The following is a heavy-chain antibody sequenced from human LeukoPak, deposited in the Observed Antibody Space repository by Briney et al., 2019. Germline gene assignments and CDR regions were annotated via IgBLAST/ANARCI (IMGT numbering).Heavy chain of an antibody. D-gene: IGHD5-18*01. CDR3: ARDRGYSYGYRPPYYYYMDV. Sequence: ASETLSLTCTVSGGSISSSSYYWGWIRQPPGKGLEWIGSIYYSGSTYYNPSLKSRVTISVDTSKNQFSLKLSSVTAADTAVYYCARDRGYSYGYRPPYYYYMDVWGKGTTVTVSS. CDR1: GGSISSSSYY. J-gene: IGHJ6*03. CDR2: IYYSGST. V-gene: IGHV4-39*07.